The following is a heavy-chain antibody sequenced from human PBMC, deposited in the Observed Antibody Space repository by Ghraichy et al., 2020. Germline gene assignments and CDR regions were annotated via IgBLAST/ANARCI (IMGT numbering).Heavy chain of an antibody. D-gene: IGHD2-8*02. CDR3: ARSDRPYCTGGVCYKVSRSSFDY. V-gene: IGHV4-59*01. J-gene: IGHJ4*02. CDR2: IYYSGST. Sequence: SQTLSLTCTVSGGSISSSYWSWIRQPPGKGLEWIAYIYYSGSTNYNPSLKSRVTISVDTSKNQFSLKLNSVTAADTAVYYCARSDRPYCTGGVCYKVSRSSFDYWGQGTLVTVSS. CDR1: GGSISSSY.